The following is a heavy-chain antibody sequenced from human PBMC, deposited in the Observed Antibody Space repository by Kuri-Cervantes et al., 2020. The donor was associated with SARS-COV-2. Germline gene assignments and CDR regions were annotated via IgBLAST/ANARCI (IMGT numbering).Heavy chain of an antibody. CDR3: AKYSEGANFDY. D-gene: IGHD2-21*01. Sequence: GSALKISCAASGFTFSSDAMCGVRQAPGKGLEWVSAISGSGGSTYYEDSVKGRFTISRDNSKNTLYLQMNSLRAEDTAVYYCAKYSEGANFDYWGRGTLVTVSS. J-gene: IGHJ4*02. CDR1: GFTFSSDA. CDR2: ISGSGGST. V-gene: IGHV3-23*01.